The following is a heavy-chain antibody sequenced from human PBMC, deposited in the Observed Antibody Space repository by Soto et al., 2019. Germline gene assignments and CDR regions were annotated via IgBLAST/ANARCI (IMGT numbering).Heavy chain of an antibody. V-gene: IGHV3-21*01. CDR1: GFTFSSYS. J-gene: IGHJ6*02. CDR3: ARVAVYSPIRYGMDV. CDR2: IYSTSSYI. Sequence: EVQLVESGGGLVKPGGSLRLSCAASGFTFSSYSMHWVRQAPGKGLEWVSSIYSTSSYISYADSVKGRFTISRDNAKNSLYLQMNSLSAEDTAVYYCARVAVYSPIRYGMDVWGQGTTVTVSS. D-gene: IGHD1-20*01.